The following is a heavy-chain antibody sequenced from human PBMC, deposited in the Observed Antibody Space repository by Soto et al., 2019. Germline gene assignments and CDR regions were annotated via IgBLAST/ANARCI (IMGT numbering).Heavy chain of an antibody. CDR1: GFTFSTYS. CDR3: ARGPHFSNLDQIFDY. J-gene: IGHJ4*02. D-gene: IGHD3-3*02. Sequence: GGSLRLSCAASGFTFSTYSMNWVRQAPGKGLEWIAFIRTRDTRIEYADSVKGRFTISRDDGKNSLYLQMSSLRAEDTAIYYCARGPHFSNLDQIFDYWGQGILVTVSS. V-gene: IGHV3-48*01. CDR2: IRTRDTRI.